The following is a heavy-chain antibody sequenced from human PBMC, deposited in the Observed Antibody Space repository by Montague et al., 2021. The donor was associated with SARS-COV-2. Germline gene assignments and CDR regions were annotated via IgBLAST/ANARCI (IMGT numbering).Heavy chain of an antibody. Sequence: SLRLSCAASGFTFSSYSMNWVRQTPGKGLEWVASITSSGSYIYYADSVKGRFTISRDNPKNSLYLQMASLRADDAAVYYCARVNTGGLLWFGEPAGAFDIGGQGTMGTVSS. CDR3: ARVNTGGLLWFGEPAGAFDI. V-gene: IGHV3-21*01. CDR2: ITSSGSYI. CDR1: GFTFSSYS. J-gene: IGHJ3*02. D-gene: IGHD3-10*01.